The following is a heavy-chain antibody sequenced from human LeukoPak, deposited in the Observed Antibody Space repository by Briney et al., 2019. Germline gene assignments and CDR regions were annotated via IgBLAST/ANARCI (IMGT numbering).Heavy chain of an antibody. D-gene: IGHD3-22*01. CDR1: GVSLSSYY. CDR3: ARDRYYYDSSGYRTFDI. V-gene: IGHV4-59*01. Sequence: SETLSLTCTVSGVSLSSYYWSWIRQPPGKGLEWIGYIYYTGSTNYNPSLKSRVTISVDTSKNQFSLKLSSVTAADTAVYYCARDRYYYDSSGYRTFDIWGQGTMVTVSS. J-gene: IGHJ3*02. CDR2: IYYTGST.